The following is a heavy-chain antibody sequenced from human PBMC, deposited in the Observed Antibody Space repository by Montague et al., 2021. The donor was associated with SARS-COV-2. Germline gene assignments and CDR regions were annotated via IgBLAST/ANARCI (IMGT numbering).Heavy chain of an antibody. CDR1: GGSISSYY. Sequence: SETLSLTCTVSGGSISSYYWSWIRQPPGKGLEWIGYIYYSGSTNYNPSLKSRVTISVDTSKNQFSLKLSSVTAAGTAVYYCARAPVAHITIFGVVTSFDYWGQGTRVTVSS. CDR3: ARAPVAHITIFGVVTSFDY. J-gene: IGHJ4*02. CDR2: IYYSGST. V-gene: IGHV4-59*01. D-gene: IGHD3-3*01.